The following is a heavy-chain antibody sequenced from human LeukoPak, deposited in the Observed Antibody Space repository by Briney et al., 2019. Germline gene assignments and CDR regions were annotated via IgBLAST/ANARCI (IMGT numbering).Heavy chain of an antibody. J-gene: IGHJ4*02. D-gene: IGHD6-19*01. CDR2: ISGSGDST. CDR1: GFTFSNYA. Sequence: GGSLRLSCAASGFTFSNYAMSWVRQAPGKGLEWVSGISGSGDSTYYADSVKGRFTISRDNSKNMIYLELSRLKAEDTAVYYCAKERSLEIAVAGTIFDYWGQGTLVTVSS. V-gene: IGHV3-23*01. CDR3: AKERSLEIAVAGTIFDY.